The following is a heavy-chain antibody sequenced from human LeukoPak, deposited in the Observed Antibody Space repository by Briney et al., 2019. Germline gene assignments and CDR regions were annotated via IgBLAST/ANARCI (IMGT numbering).Heavy chain of an antibody. CDR3: ARPDYSNYVSVDP. V-gene: IGHV4-38-2*02. Sequence: SETLSLTCTVSGYSISSGYYWGWIRQPPGKGLEWIGSIYHSGSTYYNPSLKSRVTISVDTSKNQFSLKLSSVTAADTAVYYCARPDYSNYVSVDPRGQGTLVTVSS. D-gene: IGHD4-11*01. J-gene: IGHJ5*02. CDR1: GYSISSGYY. CDR2: IYHSGST.